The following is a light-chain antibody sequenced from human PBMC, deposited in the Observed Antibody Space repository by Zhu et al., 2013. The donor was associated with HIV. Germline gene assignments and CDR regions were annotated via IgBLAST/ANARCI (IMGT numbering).Light chain of an antibody. J-gene: IGKJ2*01. CDR1: QNIRSSTF. CDR3: QQYDSALYT. CDR2: DAT. Sequence: EIVMTQSPATLFVSPGERATLSCRASQNIRSSTFLAWYQQKRGQAPRLLIYDATSRATGIPDRFSGSGSGTDFTLSISRLEPEDFALYYCQQYDSALYTFGQGTKVESK. V-gene: IGKV3-20*01.